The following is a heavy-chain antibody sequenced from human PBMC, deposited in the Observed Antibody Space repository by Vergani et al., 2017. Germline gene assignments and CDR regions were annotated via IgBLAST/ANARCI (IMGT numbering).Heavy chain of an antibody. V-gene: IGHV4-38-2*01. CDR1: NSSINSNYY. CDR2: VSHSGST. D-gene: IGHD3-9*01. J-gene: IGHJ4*02. Sequence: QVQLQESGPGLVQPAETLSLTCVVSNSSINSNYYWGWIRQSPGKRLEWIGSVSHSGSTFSNLSLKSRVTISVDKSKKLISLILNSVTAADTAVYYCVRDAINYDVLTGYYIGLDSWGQGTLVTVSS. CDR3: VRDAINYDVLTGYYIGLDS.